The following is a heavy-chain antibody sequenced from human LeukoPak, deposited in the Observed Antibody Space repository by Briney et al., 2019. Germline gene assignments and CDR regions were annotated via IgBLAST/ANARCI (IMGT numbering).Heavy chain of an antibody. Sequence: GGSLRLSCAASGLSIGDNSMHWVRQAPGKGLEWVSLISWDESTTYYSDSVKGRFTVSRDNAKNSLYLQTNSLRAEDTAVYYCARVRGDYYFDFWGQGTLVTVSS. CDR1: GLSIGDNS. J-gene: IGHJ4*02. V-gene: IGHV3-43*01. CDR2: ISWDESTT. CDR3: ARVRGDYYFDF. D-gene: IGHD2-21*02.